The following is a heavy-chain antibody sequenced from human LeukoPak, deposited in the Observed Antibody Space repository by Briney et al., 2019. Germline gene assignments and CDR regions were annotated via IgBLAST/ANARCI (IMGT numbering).Heavy chain of an antibody. Sequence: SETLSFTCAVYGGSFSGYYWSWIRQPPGKGLEWIGEINHSGSTNYNPSLKSRVTISVDTSKNQFSLKPSSVTAADTAVYYCARGVRMRYYYGSGSPAVHFDYWGQGTLVTVSS. CDR1: GGSFSGYY. CDR2: INHSGST. V-gene: IGHV4-34*01. D-gene: IGHD3-10*01. CDR3: ARGVRMRYYYGSGSPAVHFDY. J-gene: IGHJ4*02.